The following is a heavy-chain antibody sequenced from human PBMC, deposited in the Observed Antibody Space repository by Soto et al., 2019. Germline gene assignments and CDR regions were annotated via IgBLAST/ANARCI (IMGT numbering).Heavy chain of an antibody. V-gene: IGHV1-18*04. J-gene: IGHJ5*02. D-gene: IGHD6-19*01. CDR3: AREVAVAGMNWFDP. Sequence: ASVKVSCKASGYTFTSYGISWVRQAPGQGLEWMGWISAYNGNTNYAQKLQGRVTMTTDTSTSTAYMELRSLRSDDTAVYYCAREVAVAGMNWFDPWGQGTLVTVSS. CDR1: GYTFTSYG. CDR2: ISAYNGNT.